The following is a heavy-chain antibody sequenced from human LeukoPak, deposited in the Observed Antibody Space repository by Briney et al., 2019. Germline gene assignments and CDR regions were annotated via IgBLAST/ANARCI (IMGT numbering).Heavy chain of an antibody. CDR2: IYYSGST. D-gene: IGHD2-15*01. CDR3: ARAVAADFAFDI. J-gene: IGHJ3*02. CDR1: GGSFSDYY. Sequence: SETLSLTCAVYGGSFSDYYWSWIRQPPGKGLEWIGYIYYSGSTYYNPSLKSRVTISVDTSKNQFSLKLSSVTAADTAVYYCARAVAADFAFDIWGQGTMVTVSS. V-gene: IGHV4-30-4*01.